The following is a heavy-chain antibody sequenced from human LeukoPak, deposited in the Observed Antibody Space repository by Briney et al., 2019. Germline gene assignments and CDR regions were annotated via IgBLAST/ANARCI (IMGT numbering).Heavy chain of an antibody. D-gene: IGHD1-1*01. CDR1: EFTVSSNY. Sequence: GGSLGLSCAASEFTVSSNYMSWVRQAPGKGLEWVSVIYSGGTTYYADSVKGRFTISRDNSKNTLYLQMNSLRAEDTAIYYCAREWKFDIWGQGTMVTVSS. CDR2: IYSGGTT. CDR3: AREWKFDI. V-gene: IGHV3-53*01. J-gene: IGHJ3*02.